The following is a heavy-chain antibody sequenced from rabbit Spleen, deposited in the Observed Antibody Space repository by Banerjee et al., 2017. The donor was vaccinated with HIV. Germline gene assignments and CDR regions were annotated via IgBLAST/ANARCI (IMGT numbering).Heavy chain of an antibody. Sequence: QSLEESGGDLVKPGASLTLTCTASGFSFSGTEYMCWVRQAPGKGLEWIACIYAGSTTLYASWVNGRFTISKTSSTTVTLQMTSLTVADTATYFCARDSGSSFSSYGMDLWGPGTLVTVS. V-gene: IGHV1S40*01. CDR3: ARDSGSSFSSYGMDL. D-gene: IGHD8-1*01. CDR2: IYAGSTT. CDR1: GFSFSGTEY. J-gene: IGHJ6*01.